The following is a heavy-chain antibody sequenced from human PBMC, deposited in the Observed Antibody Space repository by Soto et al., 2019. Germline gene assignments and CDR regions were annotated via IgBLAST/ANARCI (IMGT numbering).Heavy chain of an antibody. V-gene: IGHV4-31*03. CDR1: GGSISSGGYY. CDR3: ARVERTGTTQRPSSNPPN. Sequence: SETLSLTCTVSGGSISSGGYYWSWIRQHPGKGLEWIGYIYYSGSTYYNPSLKSRVTISVDTSKNQFSLKLSSVTAADTAVYYCARVERTGTTQRPSSNPPNRAQRTLVPVSS. J-gene: IGHJ1*01. CDR2: IYYSGST. D-gene: IGHD1-1*01.